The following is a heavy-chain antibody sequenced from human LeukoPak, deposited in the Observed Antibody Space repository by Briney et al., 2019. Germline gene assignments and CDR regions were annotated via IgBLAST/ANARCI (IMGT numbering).Heavy chain of an antibody. CDR1: GFTFSSYW. CDR2: IIIDGSST. D-gene: IGHD2-15*01. CDR3: ARRLGYCSGGSCYHWFDP. J-gene: IGHJ5*02. Sequence: PGRSLRLSCAASGFTFSSYWMHWVRHAPGKGLVWVSRIIIDGSSTSYADSVKGRFTISRDNAKNTLYLQMNSQRAEDTAVYYCARRLGYCSGGSCYHWFDPWGQGTLVTVSS. V-gene: IGHV3-74*01.